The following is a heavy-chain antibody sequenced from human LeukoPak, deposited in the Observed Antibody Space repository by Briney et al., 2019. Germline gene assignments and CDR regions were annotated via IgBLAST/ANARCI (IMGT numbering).Heavy chain of an antibody. CDR2: ISSSSSTI. CDR3: AKDRRGTTVTTFDY. D-gene: IGHD4-17*01. J-gene: IGHJ4*02. V-gene: IGHV3-48*04. CDR1: GFTFSSYS. Sequence: PGGSLRLSCAASGFTFSSYSMNWVRQAPGKGLEWVSYISSSSSTIYYADSVKGRFTISRDNAKNSLYLQMNSLRAEDTAVYYCAKDRRGTTVTTFDYWGQGTLVTVSS.